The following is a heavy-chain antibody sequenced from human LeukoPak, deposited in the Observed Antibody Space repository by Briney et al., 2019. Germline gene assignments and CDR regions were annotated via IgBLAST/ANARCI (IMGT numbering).Heavy chain of an antibody. V-gene: IGHV4-34*01. CDR3: ARARLLWFGELGMDV. J-gene: IGHJ6*04. CDR2: INHSGST. Sequence: PETLSLTCAVYGGSFSGYYWSWIRQPPGKGLEWIGEINHSGSTNYNPSLRSRVTISVDTSKNHFSLKLSSVTAADTAVYYCARARLLWFGELGMDVWGKGTTVTVSS. D-gene: IGHD3-10*01. CDR1: GGSFSGYY.